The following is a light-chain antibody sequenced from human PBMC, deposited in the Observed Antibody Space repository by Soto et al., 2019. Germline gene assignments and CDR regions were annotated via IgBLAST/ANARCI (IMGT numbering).Light chain of an antibody. Sequence: DIVMTQSPDFMAVSLGERATMNCKSSQSIFDRSYDKKYLAWYQQKPGKAPKLLIYAASTLQNGVPLRFSGSGSGTDFTLTISSLQPEDFATYYCQQSYSPPLTFGQGTKVDIK. CDR1: QSIFDRSYDKKY. V-gene: IGKV4-1*01. J-gene: IGKJ1*01. CDR2: AAS. CDR3: QQSYSPPLT.